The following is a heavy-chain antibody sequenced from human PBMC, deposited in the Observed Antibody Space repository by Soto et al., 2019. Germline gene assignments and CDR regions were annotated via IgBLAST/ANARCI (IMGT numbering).Heavy chain of an antibody. V-gene: IGHV4-61*01. CDR3: ARYYDILTGPDY. Sequence: SETLSLTCTVSGGSVSSGSYYWSWIRQPPGKGLEWIGYIYYSGSTNYNPSLKSRVTISVDTSKNQFSLKLSSVTAADTAVYYCARYYDILTGPDYWGQGTLVTVSS. J-gene: IGHJ4*02. D-gene: IGHD3-9*01. CDR2: IYYSGST. CDR1: GGSVSSGSYY.